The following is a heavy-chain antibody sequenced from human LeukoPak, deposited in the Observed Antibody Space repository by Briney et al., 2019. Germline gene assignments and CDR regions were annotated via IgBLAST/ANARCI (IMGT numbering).Heavy chain of an antibody. Sequence: GGPLRLSCAASGFTVSRDYMSWVRQAPGKGLEWVSVIYSGGATYYADSVKGRFTISRDNSKNTVYLQMNSLRVDDTAVYYCARHDWFDPWGQGTRVTVSS. CDR2: IYSGGAT. J-gene: IGHJ5*02. V-gene: IGHV3-66*04. CDR1: GFTVSRDY. CDR3: ARHDWFDP.